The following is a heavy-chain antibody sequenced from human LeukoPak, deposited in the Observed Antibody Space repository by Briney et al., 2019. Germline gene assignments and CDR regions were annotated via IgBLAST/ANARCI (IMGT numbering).Heavy chain of an antibody. CDR1: GFSFSNYW. CDR2: IKQDGSEK. CDR3: AKDLSSTRTYFYYGMDV. J-gene: IGHJ6*02. V-gene: IGHV3-7*05. D-gene: IGHD2-2*01. Sequence: PGGSLRLSSAAPGFSFSNYWMNWGRRAAGKGLEWGADIKQDGSEKYYVDSVKGRFTISRDNAKNSLYLQMNSLRADDTAVYYCAKDLSSTRTYFYYGMDVWGQGTTATVSS.